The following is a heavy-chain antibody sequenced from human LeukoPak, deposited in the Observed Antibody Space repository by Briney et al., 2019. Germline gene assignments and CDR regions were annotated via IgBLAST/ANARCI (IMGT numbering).Heavy chain of an antibody. CDR3: AREGAAALDP. J-gene: IGHJ5*02. D-gene: IGHD6-13*01. Sequence: GASVKVSCKASGYSFTSYDINWVRQATGQGLEWMGWMNPNSGNTGYAQKFQGRVTMTRNTSISTAYMEMSSLRSEYTAVYYCAREGAAALDPWGQGTLVTVSS. V-gene: IGHV1-8*01. CDR1: GYSFTSYD. CDR2: MNPNSGNT.